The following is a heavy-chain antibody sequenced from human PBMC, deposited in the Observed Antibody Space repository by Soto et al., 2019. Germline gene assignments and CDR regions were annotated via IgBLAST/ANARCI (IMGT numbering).Heavy chain of an antibody. CDR3: ARDVRGYDSSGYYYVPFDY. V-gene: IGHV1-69*13. Sequence: SVKVSCKASGGTFSSYAISWVRQAPGQGLEWMGGIIPIFGTANYAQKFQGRVTITADESTSTAYMELSSLRSEDTAVYYCARDVRGYDSSGYYYVPFDYWGQGTLVTVSS. J-gene: IGHJ4*02. D-gene: IGHD3-22*01. CDR2: IIPIFGTA. CDR1: GGTFSSYA.